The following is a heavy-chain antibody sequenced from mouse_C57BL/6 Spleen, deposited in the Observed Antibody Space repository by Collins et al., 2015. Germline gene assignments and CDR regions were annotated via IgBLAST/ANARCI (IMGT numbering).Heavy chain of an antibody. D-gene: IGHD1-1*01. CDR2: IDPNSGDT. Sequence: QVQLQQPGAELVKPGASVKLSCKASGYTFTSYWMHWVKQRPGRGLEWIGRIDPNSGDTKYNGKFKSKATLTVGKPSSTAYMQLSSLTSEDSAVYYCARSLITTVPYAMDYWGQGTSVTVSS. V-gene: IGHV1-72*01. CDR3: ARSLITTVPYAMDY. J-gene: IGHJ4*01. CDR1: GYTFTSYW.